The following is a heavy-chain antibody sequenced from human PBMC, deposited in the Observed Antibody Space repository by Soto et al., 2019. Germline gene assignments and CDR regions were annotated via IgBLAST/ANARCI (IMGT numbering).Heavy chain of an antibody. V-gene: IGHV3-30*19. CDR1: GFTFRNFG. CDR2: ISSDGNKT. J-gene: IGHJ4*02. CDR3: ARSQYCSSASCFAFDY. Sequence: QVQLVESGGRAVQPGRSLRLACATSGFTFRNFGMQWVRQAPGKGLEWVAVISSDGNKTFYRNSVKGRFTISRDNAENTLFLQMNSLRVEDTAFYYCARSQYCSSASCFAFDYWGRGTLVTVSS. D-gene: IGHD2-2*01.